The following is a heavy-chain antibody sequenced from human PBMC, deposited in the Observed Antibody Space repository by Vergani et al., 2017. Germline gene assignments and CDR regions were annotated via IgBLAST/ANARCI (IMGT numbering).Heavy chain of an antibody. CDR3: AKEGDCGGDCYSYAFDI. CDR1: GFTFSSYS. J-gene: IGHJ3*02. D-gene: IGHD2-21*02. Sequence: EVQLVESGGGLVQPGGSLRLSCAASGFTFSSYSMNWVRQAPGKGLEWVSAISGSGGSTYYADSVKGRFTISRDNSKNTLYLQMNSLRAEDTAVYYCAKEGDCGGDCYSYAFDIWGQGTMVTVSS. CDR2: ISGSGGST. V-gene: IGHV3-23*04.